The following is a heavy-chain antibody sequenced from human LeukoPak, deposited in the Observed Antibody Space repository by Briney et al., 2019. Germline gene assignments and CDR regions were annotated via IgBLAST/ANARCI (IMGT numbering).Heavy chain of an antibody. CDR2: IYYSGST. J-gene: IGHJ3*02. V-gene: IGHV4-39*07. CDR1: GGSISSSSYY. CDR3: ARDLPQIRYFDRGAFDI. Sequence: ETLSLTCTVSGGSISSSSYYWGWIRQPPGKGLEWIGSIYYSGSTYYNPSLKSRVTISVDTSKNQFSLKLSSVTAADTAVYYCARDLPQIRYFDRGAFDIWGQGTMVTVSS. D-gene: IGHD3-9*01.